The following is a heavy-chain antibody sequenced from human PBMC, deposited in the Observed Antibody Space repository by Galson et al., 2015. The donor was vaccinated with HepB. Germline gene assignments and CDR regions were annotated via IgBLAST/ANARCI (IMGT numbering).Heavy chain of an antibody. J-gene: IGHJ3*02. CDR3: AGYYYDSSGYLDAFDI. D-gene: IGHD3-22*01. Sequence: SVKVSCKASGGTFSSYDISWVRQAPGQGLEWTGRIIPIFGTTNYAQKFQGRVTITADESTSTAYMELSSLRSEDTAVYYCAGYYYDSSGYLDAFDIWGQGTMVTVSS. CDR1: GGTFSSYD. V-gene: IGHV1-69*13. CDR2: IIPIFGTT.